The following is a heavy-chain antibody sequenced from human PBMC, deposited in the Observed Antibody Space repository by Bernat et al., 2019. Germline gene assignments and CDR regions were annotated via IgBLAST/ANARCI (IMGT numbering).Heavy chain of an antibody. CDR3: ARDGRAYSSAWVYYYYYYMDV. CDR1: GFTFSNSA. V-gene: IGHV3-30*01. CDR2: VSYDGSHK. J-gene: IGHJ6*03. D-gene: IGHD6-19*01. Sequence: QVQLVESGGGVVQPGRSLRLSCAASGFTFSNSALHWVRQAPGKGLEGVAVVSYDGSHKYYPDSVKGRFTISRDNSKNTLYLQMDSLRPEDTAVYYCARDGRAYSSAWVYYYYYYMDVWGKGTTVTVSS.